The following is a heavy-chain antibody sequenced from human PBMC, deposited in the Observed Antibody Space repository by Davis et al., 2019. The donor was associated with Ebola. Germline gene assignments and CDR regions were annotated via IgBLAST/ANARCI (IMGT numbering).Heavy chain of an antibody. CDR2: LYHSGGT. D-gene: IGHD5/OR15-5a*01. J-gene: IGHJ3*02. CDR1: GGSISSSNW. V-gene: IGHV4-4*02. Sequence: MPSETLSLTCAVSGGSISSSNWRRWLRQPPGRVRELIGELYHSGGTDYNPSLKSRVTISVDKSKYQFSLKLSSVTAADTAVYYCAGPDLRVYDSDAFDIWGQGTMVTVSS. CDR3: AGPDLRVYDSDAFDI.